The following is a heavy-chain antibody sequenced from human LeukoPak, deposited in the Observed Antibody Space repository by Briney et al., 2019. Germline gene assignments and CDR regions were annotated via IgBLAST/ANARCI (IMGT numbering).Heavy chain of an antibody. D-gene: IGHD4-23*01. Sequence: TGGSLRLSCAASGFTVANNYMSWVRQAPGKGLEWVSVIYSGGGTHYADSVKGRFTISRDNSKNTLYLHMNSLRAEDTAVYYCARGDYGANFPFDYWGQGTLVTVSS. V-gene: IGHV3-66*01. CDR3: ARGDYGANFPFDY. J-gene: IGHJ4*02. CDR1: GFTVANNY. CDR2: IYSGGGT.